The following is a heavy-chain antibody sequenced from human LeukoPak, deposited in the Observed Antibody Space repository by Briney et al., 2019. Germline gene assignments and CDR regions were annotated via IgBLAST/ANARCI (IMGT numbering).Heavy chain of an antibody. D-gene: IGHD3-10*01. J-gene: IGHJ2*01. CDR2: INPNSGGT. CDR3: ARDANYYGSGRNWYFDL. V-gene: IGHV1-2*02. CDR1: GYTFTGYY. Sequence: GASVKVSCKASGYTFTGYYMHWVRQAPGQGPEWMGWINPNSGGTNYAQKFQGRVTMTRDTSISTAYMELSRLRSDDTAVYYCARDANYYGSGRNWYFDLWGRGTLVTVSS.